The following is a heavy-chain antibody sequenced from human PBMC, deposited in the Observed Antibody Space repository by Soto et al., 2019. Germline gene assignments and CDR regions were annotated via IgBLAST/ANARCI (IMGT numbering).Heavy chain of an antibody. D-gene: IGHD2-2*01. CDR3: AREPLGYCSSTSCFMPSYNWFDP. V-gene: IGHV1-69*01. J-gene: IGHJ5*02. CDR2: IIPIFGTA. Sequence: QVQLVQSGAEVKKPGSSVKVSCKASGGTFSSYAISWVRQAPGQGLEWMGGIIPIFGTANYAQKFQGRAMITADESTSTAYLELSRLRSEDKAVYYCAREPLGYCSSTSCFMPSYNWFDPWGQGTLVTVSS. CDR1: GGTFSSYA.